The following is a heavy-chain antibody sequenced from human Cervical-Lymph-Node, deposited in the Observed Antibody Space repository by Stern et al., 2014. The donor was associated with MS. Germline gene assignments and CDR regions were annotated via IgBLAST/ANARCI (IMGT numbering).Heavy chain of an antibody. V-gene: IGHV3-74*03. J-gene: IGHJ4*02. CDR1: GFPFSSYW. Sequence: EVQLVESGGGLVQPGGSLRLSCAASGFPFSSYWMHWVRQAPGKGLVWVSRIDFNGSRTTYADSVKGRFTISRDNAKNTLYLQMNSLRPEDTALYYCARDEGRGLRYWGQGNPVTVSS. CDR3: ARDEGRGLRY. D-gene: IGHD3-10*01. CDR2: IDFNGSRT.